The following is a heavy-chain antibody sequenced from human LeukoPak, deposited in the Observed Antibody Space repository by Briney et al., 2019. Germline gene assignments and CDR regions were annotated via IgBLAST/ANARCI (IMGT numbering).Heavy chain of an antibody. J-gene: IGHJ4*02. CDR1: GFTFSSYG. Sequence: GGSLRLSCAASGFTFSSYGMHWVRQAPGKGLEWVAVISYDGSNKYYAGSVKGRFTISRDNSKNTLYLQMNSLRAEDTAVYYCAKDHSSSWLGYWGQGTLVTVSS. CDR3: AKDHSSSWLGY. CDR2: ISYDGSNK. V-gene: IGHV3-30*18. D-gene: IGHD6-13*01.